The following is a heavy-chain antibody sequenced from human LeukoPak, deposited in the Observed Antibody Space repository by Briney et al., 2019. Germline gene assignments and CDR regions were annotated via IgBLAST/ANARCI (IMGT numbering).Heavy chain of an antibody. CDR2: IYTSGST. V-gene: IGHV4-4*07. J-gene: IGHJ5*02. CDR1: GGSISSYY. D-gene: IGHD6-6*01. CDR3: ARDFKPRYFYSSSGWFDP. Sequence: SEILSLTCTVSGGSISSYYWSWIRQPAGKGLEWIGRIYTSGSTNYNPSLKSRVTMSVDTSKNQFSLKLSSVTAADTAVYYCARDFKPRYFYSSSGWFDPWGQGTLVTVSS.